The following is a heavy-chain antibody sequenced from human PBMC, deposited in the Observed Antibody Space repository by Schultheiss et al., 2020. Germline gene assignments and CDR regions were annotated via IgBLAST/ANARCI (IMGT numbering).Heavy chain of an antibody. V-gene: IGHV1-69*01. CDR1: GGTFSSYA. Sequence: SVKVSGKASGGTFSSYAISWVRQAPGQGLEWMGGIIPIFGTANYAQKFQGRVTITADESTSTAYMELRSLRSDDTAVYYCAREGCSSTSCQNHYYYGMDVWGQGTTVTVSS. CDR2: IIPIFGTA. D-gene: IGHD2-2*01. CDR3: AREGCSSTSCQNHYYYGMDV. J-gene: IGHJ6*02.